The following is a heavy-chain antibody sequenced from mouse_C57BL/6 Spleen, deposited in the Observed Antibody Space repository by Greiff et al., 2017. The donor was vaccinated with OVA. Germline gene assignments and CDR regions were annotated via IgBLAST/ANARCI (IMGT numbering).Heavy chain of an antibody. V-gene: IGHV3-6*01. CDR1: GYSITSGYY. Sequence: EVKLEESGPGLVKPSQSLSLTCSVTGYSITSGYYWNWIRQFPGNKLEWMGYISYDGSNHYNPYLKNRISITRDTSKNQLFLTLNSVTTEDTATYYGALYYDYDVYFDYWGQGTTLTVSS. J-gene: IGHJ2*01. CDR3: ALYYDYDVYFDY. D-gene: IGHD2-4*01. CDR2: ISYDGSN.